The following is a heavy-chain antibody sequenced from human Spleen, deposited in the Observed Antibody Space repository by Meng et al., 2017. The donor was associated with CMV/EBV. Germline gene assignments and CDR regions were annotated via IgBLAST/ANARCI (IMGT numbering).Heavy chain of an antibody. Sequence: ASVKVSCKASGDTFSAYYTHWVRQAPGQRLEWMGWIHPHRGDTNYAQQFQGRVTLTRDTSINTGYMELTRLTSDDTAVYYCARDNNWGPDYWGQGTLVTVSS. V-gene: IGHV1-2*02. J-gene: IGHJ4*02. CDR2: IHPHRGDT. CDR1: GDTFSAYY. CDR3: ARDNNWGPDY. D-gene: IGHD7-27*01.